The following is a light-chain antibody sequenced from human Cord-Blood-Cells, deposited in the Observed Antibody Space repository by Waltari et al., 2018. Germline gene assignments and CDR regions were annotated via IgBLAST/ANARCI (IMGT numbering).Light chain of an antibody. Sequence: QSALTQPPSASGSPGQSVTISCTGTSSDVGGYNYVSWYQQHPGKAPKLMIYEVSKRPPGVPDRFSGSTSGNTASLTVSGRQAEDEADYYCSSYAGSNNFVFGTGTKVTVL. CDR3: SSYAGSNNFV. CDR1: SSDVGGYNY. CDR2: EVS. V-gene: IGLV2-8*01. J-gene: IGLJ1*01.